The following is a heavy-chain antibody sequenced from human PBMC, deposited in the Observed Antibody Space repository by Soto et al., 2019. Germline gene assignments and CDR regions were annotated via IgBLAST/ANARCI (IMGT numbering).Heavy chain of an antibody. J-gene: IGHJ4*02. CDR3: AGDRSSISQY. CDR2: ISGTSSAI. D-gene: IGHD6-13*01. V-gene: IGHV3-48*02. Sequence: EVQLVESGGTLVQPGGSLRLSCAASGFTFIDYGMNWVRQAPGKGLEWIAYISGTSSAIHYAGSVKGRFTIFRDNAENSLYLQMRGLGDEDTAVYYCAGDRSSISQYWGQGTLVAVSS. CDR1: GFTFIDYG.